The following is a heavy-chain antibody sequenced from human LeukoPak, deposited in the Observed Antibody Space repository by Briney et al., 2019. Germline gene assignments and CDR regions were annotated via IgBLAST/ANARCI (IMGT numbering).Heavy chain of an antibody. CDR1: GYSISSGYY. Sequence: SETLSLTCTVSGYSISSGYYWSWIRQPAGKGLEWIGRIYTSGSTNYNPSLKSRVTMSVDTSKNQFSLKLSSVTAADTAVYYCAREGGVATTNWGQGTLVTVSS. CDR3: AREGGVATTN. CDR2: IYTSGST. V-gene: IGHV4-4*07. J-gene: IGHJ4*02. D-gene: IGHD5-12*01.